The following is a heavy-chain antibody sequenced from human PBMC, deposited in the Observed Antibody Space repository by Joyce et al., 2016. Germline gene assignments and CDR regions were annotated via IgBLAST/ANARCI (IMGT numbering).Heavy chain of an antibody. V-gene: IGHV3-11*01. J-gene: IGHJ6*02. D-gene: IGHD1-26*01. Sequence: QVHLVESGGGLVKPGGSLRLSCAASGFTFSDYYMSWIRQAPGKGLEWVSSISSTGSMIFNGDSVKGRFTISRDNAKNSVHVQMTSLRADDTAIYYCARTDGRNYYYYGLDVWGRGTTVTVSS. CDR1: GFTFSDYY. CDR3: ARTDGRNYYYYGLDV. CDR2: ISSTGSMI.